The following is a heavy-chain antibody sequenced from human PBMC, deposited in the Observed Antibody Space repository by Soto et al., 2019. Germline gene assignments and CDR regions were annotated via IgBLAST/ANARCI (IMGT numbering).Heavy chain of an antibody. CDR1: GGSISSSNW. D-gene: IGHD3-22*01. CDR2: IYHSGST. Sequence: SETLSLTCAVSGGSISSSNWWSWVRQPPGKGLEWIGEIYHSGSTNYNPSLKSRVTISADKSKNQFSLKLSSVTAADTAVYYCARRGDSSGYYMGGAFDIRGQGTMVT. CDR3: ARRGDSSGYYMGGAFDI. V-gene: IGHV4-4*02. J-gene: IGHJ3*02.